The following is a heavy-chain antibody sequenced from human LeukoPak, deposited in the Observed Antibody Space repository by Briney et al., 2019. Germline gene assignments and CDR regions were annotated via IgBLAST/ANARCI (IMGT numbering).Heavy chain of an antibody. V-gene: IGHV1-18*01. CDR2: ISAYNGNT. D-gene: IGHD6-13*01. J-gene: IGHJ5*02. Sequence: ASVKVSCKASGYTFTSYGISWVRQAPGQGLEWMGWISAYNGNTNYAQKLQGRVTMTTDTSTSIAYMELRSLRSDDTAVYYCARDHPHCIAAAGICWFDPWGQGTLVTVSS. CDR3: ARDHPHCIAAAGICWFDP. CDR1: GYTFTSYG.